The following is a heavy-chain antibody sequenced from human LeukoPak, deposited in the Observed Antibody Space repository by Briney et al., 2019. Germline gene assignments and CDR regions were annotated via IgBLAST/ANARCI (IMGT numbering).Heavy chain of an antibody. CDR2: IYSGGST. CDR1: GFTVSSNH. D-gene: IGHD2-2*01. V-gene: IGHV3-53*04. Sequence: GGSLRLSCAASGFTVSSNHMSWVRQAPGKGLEWGSVIYSGGSTYYADSVKGRFTISRHNSKNTLYLQMNSLRAEDTAVYYCARGRFQLLGAFDIWGQGTMVTVSS. J-gene: IGHJ3*02. CDR3: ARGRFQLLGAFDI.